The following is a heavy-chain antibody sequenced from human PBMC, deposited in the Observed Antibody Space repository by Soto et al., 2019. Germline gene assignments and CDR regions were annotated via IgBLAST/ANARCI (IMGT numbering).Heavy chain of an antibody. CDR2: INHSGNT. CDR3: ARGGGTILAPRP. V-gene: IGHV4-34*01. CDR1: GASLSDNY. D-gene: IGHD3-3*01. Sequence: SETLSLTCTVYGASLSDNYCNWLRQPPGKGLEWIGEINHSGNTNYNPSLRSRVTISIDTSKKQLSLNLRSVSAADTAVYYCARGGGTILAPRPWGQATLVTVYS. J-gene: IGHJ5*02.